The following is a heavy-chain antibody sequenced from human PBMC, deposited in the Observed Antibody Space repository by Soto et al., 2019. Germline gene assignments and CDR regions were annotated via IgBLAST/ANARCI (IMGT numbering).Heavy chain of an antibody. Sequence: GGSLRLSCASSGFTVSSNYMSWVRQAPGKGLEWVSVIYSGGSTYYADSVKGRFTISRDNSKNTLYLQMNSLRAEDTAVYYCARDRVESGYPEYFQHWGQGTLVTVPQ. J-gene: IGHJ1*01. V-gene: IGHV3-53*01. CDR1: GFTVSSNY. CDR3: ARDRVESGYPEYFQH. D-gene: IGHD3-22*01. CDR2: IYSGGST.